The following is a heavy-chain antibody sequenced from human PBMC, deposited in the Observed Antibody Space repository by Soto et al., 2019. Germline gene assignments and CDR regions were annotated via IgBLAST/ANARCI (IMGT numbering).Heavy chain of an antibody. CDR3: ARGRGGISRIRNWFDP. V-gene: IGHV1-69*02. J-gene: IGHJ5*02. Sequence: ASVKVCCKASVGTFSSYTISWVRQAPGQGLEWMGRIIPILGIANYAQKFQGRVTITADKSTSTAYMELSSLRSEDTAVYYCARGRGGISRIRNWFDPWGQGTLVTVSS. CDR1: VGTFSSYT. CDR2: IIPILGIA. D-gene: IGHD6-13*01.